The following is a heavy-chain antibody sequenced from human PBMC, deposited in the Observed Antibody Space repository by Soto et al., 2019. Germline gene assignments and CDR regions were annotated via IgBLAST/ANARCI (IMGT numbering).Heavy chain of an antibody. CDR2: INPSSGGT. V-gene: IGHV1-2*02. D-gene: IGHD3-22*01. J-gene: IGHJ4*02. Sequence: ASVKVSCKASGYTFTGYYMHWVRQAPGQGLEWMGWINPSSGGTNYAQKFQGRVTMTRDTSISTAYMELSRLRSDDTAVYYCARELDSSGYYLDYWGQGTLVTVSS. CDR3: ARELDSSGYYLDY. CDR1: GYTFTGYY.